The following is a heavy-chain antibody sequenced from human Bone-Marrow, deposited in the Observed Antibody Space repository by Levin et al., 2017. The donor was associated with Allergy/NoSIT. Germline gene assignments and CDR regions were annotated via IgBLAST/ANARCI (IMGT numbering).Heavy chain of an antibody. Sequence: ASVKVSCKSSGYTFTDYFLHWVRQAPGQGLEWMGWINPKSGGTNYAHKFRGRVTLTRDTSMTTVYMDLSRLRSDVTALFYCARAMPGSGTPPNFDSWGQGTLVAVSS. V-gene: IGHV1-2*02. CDR2: INPKSGGT. D-gene: IGHD3-10*01. CDR3: ARAMPGSGTPPNFDS. J-gene: IGHJ4*02. CDR1: GYTFTDYF.